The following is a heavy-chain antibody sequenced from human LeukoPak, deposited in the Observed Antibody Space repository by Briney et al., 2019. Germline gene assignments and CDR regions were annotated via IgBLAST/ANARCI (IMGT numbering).Heavy chain of an antibody. Sequence: PGGSLRLSCAASGFTFSSYGMHWVRQAPGKGLEWVAVISYDGSNKYYADSVKGRFTISRDNSKNTLYLQMNSLRAEDTAVYYCAKDPLDYGDYDRDYYGYWGQGTLVIVSS. D-gene: IGHD4-17*01. J-gene: IGHJ4*02. CDR3: AKDPLDYGDYDRDYYGY. V-gene: IGHV3-30*18. CDR1: GFTFSSYG. CDR2: ISYDGSNK.